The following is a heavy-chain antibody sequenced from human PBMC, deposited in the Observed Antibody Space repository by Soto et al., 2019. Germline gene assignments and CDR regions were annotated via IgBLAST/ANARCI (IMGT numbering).Heavy chain of an antibody. CDR1: GGSISSGGYS. J-gene: IGHJ4*02. CDR2: IYHSGST. D-gene: IGHD2-15*01. V-gene: IGHV4-30-2*01. CDR3: ATMGTPATGLYFFDS. Sequence: SETLSLTCAVSGGSISSGGYSWSWIRQPPGKGLEWIGYIYHSGSTYYNPSLKRRVPISVDRSKNQFSLKLSSVTAADTAVYYCATMGTPATGLYFFDSWGQGSLVTVSS.